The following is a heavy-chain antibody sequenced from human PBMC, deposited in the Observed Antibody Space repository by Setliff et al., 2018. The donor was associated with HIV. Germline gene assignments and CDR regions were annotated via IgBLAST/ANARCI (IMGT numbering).Heavy chain of an antibody. V-gene: IGHV3-21*04. D-gene: IGHD6-19*01. CDR3: AGESSIAVAEYFQH. CDR2: ISASATYI. CDR1: GFTFSNYS. J-gene: IGHJ1*01. Sequence: PGGSLRLSCAASGFTFSNYSMNWVRQTPGKGLEWVSSISASATYIYYADSVKGRFTISRDNSKNTLYLQMNSLRAEDTAVYYCAGESSIAVAEYFQHWGQGTLVTVS.